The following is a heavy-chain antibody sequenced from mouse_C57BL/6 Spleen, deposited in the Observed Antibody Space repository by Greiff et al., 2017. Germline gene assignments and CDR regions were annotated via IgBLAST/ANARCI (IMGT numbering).Heavy chain of an antibody. CDR3: ARSGYYDYDALWFAY. Sequence: VQLQQPGAELVKPGASVKLSCKASGYTFTSYWMHWVKQRPGQGLEWIGMIHPNSGSTNYNEKFKSKATLTVDKSSSTAYMQLSSLTSEDSAVYYCARSGYYDYDALWFAYWGQGTLVTVSA. CDR2: IHPNSGST. CDR1: GYTFTSYW. V-gene: IGHV1-64*01. J-gene: IGHJ3*01. D-gene: IGHD2-4*01.